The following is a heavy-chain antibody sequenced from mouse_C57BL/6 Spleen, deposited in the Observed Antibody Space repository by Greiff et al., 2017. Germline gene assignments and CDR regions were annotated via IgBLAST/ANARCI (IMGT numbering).Heavy chain of an antibody. Sequence: EVQLRESGPELVKPGASVKMSCKASGYTFTDYNMHWVKQSHGKSLEWIGYINPNNGGTSYNQKFKGKATLTVNKSSSTAYMELRSLPTEDSAVYYCAPIYYEYGGGAYWGQGTLVTVSA. CDR3: APIYYEYGGGAY. CDR1: GYTFTDYN. CDR2: INPNNGGT. V-gene: IGHV1-22*01. D-gene: IGHD2-4*01. J-gene: IGHJ3*01.